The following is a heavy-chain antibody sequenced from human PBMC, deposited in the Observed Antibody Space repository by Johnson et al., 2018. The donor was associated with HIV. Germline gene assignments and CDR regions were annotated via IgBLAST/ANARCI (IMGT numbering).Heavy chain of an antibody. CDR2: IKQDGSEK. Sequence: VQLVESGGGVVQPGGSLRLSCEASRFTLSTYWMSWVRQAPGKGLEWVANIKQDGSEKYCVDSVKGRFTISRDNAKNSLYLQMNSLRAEDTAVYYCARGGLLWFGHPADWGQGTMVTVSS. V-gene: IGHV3-7*01. CDR3: ARGGLLWFGHPAD. CDR1: RFTLSTYW. J-gene: IGHJ3*01. D-gene: IGHD3-10*01.